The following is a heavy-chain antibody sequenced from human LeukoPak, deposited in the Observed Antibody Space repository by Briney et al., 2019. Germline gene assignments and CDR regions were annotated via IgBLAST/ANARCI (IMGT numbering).Heavy chain of an antibody. Sequence: GGSLGLSCAASGFTFSSYEMNWVRQAPGKGLEWVSAISGSGGSTYYADSVKGRFTISRDNSKKTLYLQMNSLRAEDTAVYYCAREIYGGKVYWGQGTLVTVSS. V-gene: IGHV3-23*01. D-gene: IGHD4-23*01. CDR1: GFTFSSYE. CDR3: AREIYGGKVY. J-gene: IGHJ4*02. CDR2: ISGSGGST.